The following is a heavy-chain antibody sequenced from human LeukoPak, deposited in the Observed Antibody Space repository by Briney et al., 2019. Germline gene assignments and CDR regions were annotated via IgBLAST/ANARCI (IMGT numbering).Heavy chain of an antibody. CDR3: ARHDFWSGYYKEAYYYYMDV. CDR1: GGTFSSYA. D-gene: IGHD3-3*01. CDR2: IIPIFGTA. V-gene: IGHV1-69*05. J-gene: IGHJ6*03. Sequence: SVKVSCKAYGGTFSSYAISWVRQAPGQGLEWMGGIIPIFGTANYAQKFQGRVTITTDESTSTAYMELSSLRSEDTAVYYCARHDFWSGYYKEAYYYYMDVWGKGTTVTVSS.